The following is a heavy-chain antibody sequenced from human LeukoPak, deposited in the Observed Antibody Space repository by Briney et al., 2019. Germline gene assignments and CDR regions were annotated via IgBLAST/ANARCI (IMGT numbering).Heavy chain of an antibody. Sequence: APVKVSCKASGVTFSTYAISWVRQAPGQGLEWMGGIIPIFGTANYAQKFQDKVTITADKFTSTAYMELSSLSSEDTAVYYCARAQAGAPGEGYYYYYYMDVWGKGTTVTVSS. CDR2: IIPIFGTA. D-gene: IGHD1-26*01. CDR1: GVTFSTYA. J-gene: IGHJ6*03. V-gene: IGHV1-69*06. CDR3: ARAQAGAPGEGYYYYYYMDV.